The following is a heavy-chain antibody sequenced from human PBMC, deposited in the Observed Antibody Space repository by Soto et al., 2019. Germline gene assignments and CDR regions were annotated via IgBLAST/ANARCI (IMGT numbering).Heavy chain of an antibody. D-gene: IGHD6-13*01. CDR3: AREGGSSWYQYYYYYYGMDV. Sequence: ASVKVSCKASGYTFTGYYMHWVRQAPGQGLEWMGWINPNSGGTNYAQKFQGRVTMTRDTSISTAYMELSRLRPDDTAVYYCAREGGSSWYQYYYYYYGMDVWGQGTTVTVSS. J-gene: IGHJ6*02. CDR2: INPNSGGT. V-gene: IGHV1-2*02. CDR1: GYTFTGYY.